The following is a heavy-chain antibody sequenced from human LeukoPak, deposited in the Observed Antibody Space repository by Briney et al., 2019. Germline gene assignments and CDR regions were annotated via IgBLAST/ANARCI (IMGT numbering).Heavy chain of an antibody. V-gene: IGHV1-2*02. CDR2: INPNSGGT. CDR3: ARGHYYDSSGNFDY. CDR1: GYTLTGYF. J-gene: IGHJ4*02. Sequence: ASVKVSCKASGYTLTGYFIHWVRQAPGQGLEWMGWINPNSGGTNYAQKFQGRVTMTRDTSISTAYMELSRLRSDDTAVYYCARGHYYDSSGNFDYWGQGTLVTVSS. D-gene: IGHD3-22*01.